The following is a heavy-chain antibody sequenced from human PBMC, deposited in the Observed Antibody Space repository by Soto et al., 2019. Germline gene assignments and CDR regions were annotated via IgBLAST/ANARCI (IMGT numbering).Heavy chain of an antibody. V-gene: IGHV1-69*04. CDR1: GGTFRNYS. CDR3: AGELVFYGSGNINPHGNYGIDV. D-gene: IGHD3-10*01. CDR2: IIPTLDMA. Sequence: QFQLVQSGAEVKKPGSSVRVSCKASGGTFRNYSFTWVRQAPGQGLVWMGRIIPTLDMANYAQNFQGRVSITADKATSTAYMDLNSLTTDDTAVHYCAGELVFYGSGNINPHGNYGIDVWGQGTTVTVS. J-gene: IGHJ6*02.